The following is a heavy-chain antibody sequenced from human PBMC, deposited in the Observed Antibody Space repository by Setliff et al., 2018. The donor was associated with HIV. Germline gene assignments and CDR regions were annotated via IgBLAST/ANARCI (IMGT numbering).Heavy chain of an antibody. V-gene: IGHV3-48*04. Sequence: GGSLRLSCATSGFTFDSYSIIWVRQAPGKGLEWVSYISGLGGGTIYYADSVRGRFTIYRDNAKNSLCLQISSLRAEDTAVYYCAKAPGWLFLSHYWGQGTLVTVSS. J-gene: IGHJ4*02. CDR2: ISGLGGGTI. CDR3: AKAPGWLFLSHY. D-gene: IGHD3-22*01. CDR1: GFTFDSYS.